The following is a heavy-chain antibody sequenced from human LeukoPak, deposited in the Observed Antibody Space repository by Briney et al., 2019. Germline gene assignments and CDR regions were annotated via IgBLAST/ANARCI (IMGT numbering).Heavy chain of an antibody. D-gene: IGHD3-22*01. CDR3: AKRNDYYDSSALGLD. CDR1: GFTFSSYG. Sequence: SGGSLRLSCAASGFTFSSYGMHWVRQAPGKGLEWVAFIRYDGSNKYYADSVKGRFTISRDNSKNTLYLQTNSLRAEDMAVYYCAKRNDYYDSSALGLDWGQGTLVTVSS. CDR2: IRYDGSNK. V-gene: IGHV3-30*02. J-gene: IGHJ4*02.